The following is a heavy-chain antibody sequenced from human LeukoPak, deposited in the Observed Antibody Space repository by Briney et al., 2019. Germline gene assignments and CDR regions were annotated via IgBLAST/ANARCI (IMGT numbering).Heavy chain of an antibody. CDR2: IYYSGST. V-gene: IGHV4-59*01. CDR1: GGSISSYY. D-gene: IGHD2-2*02. Sequence: SETLSLTCTVSGGSISSYYWSWIRQPPGKGLEWIGYIYYSGSTNYNPSLKSRVTISVDTSKNQFSLKLSSVTAADTAVYYCARGRDCSSPSCYSGYYYGMDVWRQGTTVTVSS. J-gene: IGHJ6*02. CDR3: ARGRDCSSPSCYSGYYYGMDV.